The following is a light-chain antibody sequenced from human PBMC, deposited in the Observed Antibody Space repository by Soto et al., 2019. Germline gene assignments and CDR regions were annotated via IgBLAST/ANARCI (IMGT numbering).Light chain of an antibody. V-gene: IGLV1-44*01. J-gene: IGLJ2*01. Sequence: QSVLAQPPSASGTPGQRVTISCSGSISNIGRNTVDWYQQLPETAPKLLIYSNHQRPSGVPDRFSGSKSGTSASLAISGLQSVDEADYFCATWDDSLSVVVFGGGTKLTVL. CDR1: ISNIGRNT. CDR2: SNH. CDR3: ATWDDSLSVVV.